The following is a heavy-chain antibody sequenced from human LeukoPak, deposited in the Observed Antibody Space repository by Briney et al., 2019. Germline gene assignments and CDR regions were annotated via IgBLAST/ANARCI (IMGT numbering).Heavy chain of an antibody. J-gene: IGHJ4*02. Sequence: AASVKVSCKASGATFSSYAISWVRQAPGQGLEWMGGIIPIFGTAIYAQKLQGRVTITADKSTTTAYMELSSLRSEDTAEYYCARAIDNGYDRYFDYWGQGTLVTVSS. CDR1: GATFSSYA. D-gene: IGHD5-12*01. V-gene: IGHV1-69*06. CDR2: IIPIFGTA. CDR3: ARAIDNGYDRYFDY.